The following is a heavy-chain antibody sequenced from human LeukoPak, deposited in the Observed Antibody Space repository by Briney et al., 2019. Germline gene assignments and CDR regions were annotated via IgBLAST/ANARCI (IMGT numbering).Heavy chain of an antibody. D-gene: IGHD2-2*01. J-gene: IGHJ4*02. V-gene: IGHV3-23*01. CDR2: ISGSGVST. CDR1: GFTFSTYA. Sequence: GGSLRLSCTASGFTFSTYAMNWVRQAPGKGLEWVSGISGSGVSTYYADSVKGRFTISRDNSNNTLYLQMSSLGAEDTAVYYCANDWGMGDQLLRIDYWGQGTLVTVSS. CDR3: ANDWGMGDQLLRIDY.